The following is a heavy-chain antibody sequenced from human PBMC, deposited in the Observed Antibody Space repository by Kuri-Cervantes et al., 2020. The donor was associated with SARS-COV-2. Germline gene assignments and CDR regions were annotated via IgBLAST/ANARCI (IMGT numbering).Heavy chain of an antibody. CDR3: TTDLPNPTYPRYYYYYYGMDV. CDR1: GFTFSSYE. D-gene: IGHD2-2*02. Sequence: GGSLRLSCAASGFTFSSYEMNWVRQAPGKGLEWVGRIKSKTDGGTTDYAAPVKGRFTISRDDSKNTLYLQMNSPKTEDTAVYYCTTDLPNPTYPRYYYYYYGMDVWGQGTTVTVSS. J-gene: IGHJ6*02. V-gene: IGHV3-15*01. CDR2: IKSKTDGGTT.